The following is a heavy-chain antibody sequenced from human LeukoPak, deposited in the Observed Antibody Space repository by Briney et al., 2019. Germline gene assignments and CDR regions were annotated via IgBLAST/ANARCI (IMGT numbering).Heavy chain of an antibody. CDR2: IYTSGST. V-gene: IGHV4-61*02. CDR3: AMGMITFGGVIVIPEVY. CDR1: GGSISSGSYY. D-gene: IGHD3-16*02. Sequence: SETLSLTCTVSGGSISSGSYYWSRIRQPAGKGLEWIGRIYTSGSTNYNPSLKSRVTISVDTSKNQFSLKLSSVTAADTAVYYCAMGMITFGGVIVIPEVYWGQGTLVTASS. J-gene: IGHJ4*02.